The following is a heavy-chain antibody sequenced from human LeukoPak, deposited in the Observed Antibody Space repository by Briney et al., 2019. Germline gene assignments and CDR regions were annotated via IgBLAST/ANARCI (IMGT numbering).Heavy chain of an antibody. Sequence: PSETLSLTCTVSGGSVSSGSYYWGWIRQPPGKGLEWIGNIYYGGSTYYNPSLKSRVTISVETSKNQFSLKLSSVTAADTAEYYCARDGRFPPEVLPRYFDYWGQGTLVTVSS. CDR3: ARDGRFPPEVLPRYFDY. V-gene: IGHV4-39*07. CDR2: IYYGGST. CDR1: GGSVSSGSYY. J-gene: IGHJ4*02. D-gene: IGHD1-26*01.